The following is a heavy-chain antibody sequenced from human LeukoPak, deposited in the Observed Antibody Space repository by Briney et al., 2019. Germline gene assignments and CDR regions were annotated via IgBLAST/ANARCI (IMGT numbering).Heavy chain of an antibody. D-gene: IGHD6-13*01. CDR3: ARHERGGRIAAAGISS. J-gene: IGHJ5*02. Sequence: GESLKISCKGSGYSFTSYLIGLVRQMPRKGLELMGIIYPGDSDTRYSPSFQGQVTISADKSISTAYLQWSSLKASDTAMYYCARHERGGRIAAAGISSWGQGTLVTVSS. CDR2: IYPGDSDT. V-gene: IGHV5-51*01. CDR1: GYSFTSYL.